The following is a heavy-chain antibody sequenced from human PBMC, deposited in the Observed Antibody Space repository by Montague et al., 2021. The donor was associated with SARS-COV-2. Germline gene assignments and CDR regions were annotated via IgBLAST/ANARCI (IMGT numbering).Heavy chain of an antibody. CDR2: TYYRYKWYN. CDR1: GDSVASNSAA. CDR3: ARELRRIIMIVDIRGFDY. V-gene: IGHV6-1*01. D-gene: IGHD3-22*01. J-gene: IGHJ4*02. Sequence: CAISGDSVASNSAAWDGNRQAPSRGIEWVGRTYYRYKWYNDYAVSVKSRITINPDTSKNQFSLQLNSVTAEDTAVYYCARELRRIIMIVDIRGFDYWGQGTLVTVSS.